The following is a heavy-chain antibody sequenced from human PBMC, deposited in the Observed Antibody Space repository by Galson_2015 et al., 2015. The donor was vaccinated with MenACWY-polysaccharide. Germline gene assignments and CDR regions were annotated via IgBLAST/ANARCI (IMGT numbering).Heavy chain of an antibody. CDR1: GYSISGDYH. D-gene: IGHD1-26*01. J-gene: IGHJ4*02. Sequence: SETLSLTCAVSGYSISGDYHWGWIRQPPGKGLEWLASIFHSGTPYYNPSLKSRVTISVDTSKNQFSLKLSSVTAADTAVYYCARVEKYSGSFYILYWGQGTLLTVSS. V-gene: IGHV4-38-2*01. CDR3: ARVEKYSGSFYILY. CDR2: IFHSGTP.